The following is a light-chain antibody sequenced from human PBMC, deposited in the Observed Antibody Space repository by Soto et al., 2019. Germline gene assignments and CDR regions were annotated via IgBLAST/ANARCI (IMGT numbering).Light chain of an antibody. CDR1: QSLGSY. Sequence: ETVLTQSPATLSLYPGDRATLSFRARQSLGSYFAWYQQKPGQAPRLLIYDASTRATVIPASIIGSESGTDFTLTISRLEPEDSAVYYCQQRSNWPTFGGGTKVDIK. J-gene: IGKJ4*01. V-gene: IGKV3-11*01. CDR3: QQRSNWPT. CDR2: DAS.